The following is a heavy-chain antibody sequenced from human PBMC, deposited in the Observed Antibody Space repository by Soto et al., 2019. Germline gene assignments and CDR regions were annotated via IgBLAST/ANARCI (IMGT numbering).Heavy chain of an antibody. J-gene: IGHJ6*02. CDR3: AKGLLATAMSLRKSYGMDV. CDR2: ISWDGGST. CDR1: GFTFDDYT. Sequence: EVQLVESGGVVVQPGGSLRLSCAASGFTFDDYTMHWVRQAPGKGLEWVSLISWDGGSTYYADSVKGRFTISRDNRKISLYLHMNSLRTEDPALYYCAKGLLATAMSLRKSYGMDVWGQGATVTVSS. V-gene: IGHV3-43*01. D-gene: IGHD5-18*01.